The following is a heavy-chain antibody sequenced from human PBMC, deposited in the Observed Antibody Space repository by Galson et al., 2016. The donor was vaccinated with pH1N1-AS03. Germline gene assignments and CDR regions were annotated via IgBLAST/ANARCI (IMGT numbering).Heavy chain of an antibody. CDR3: VMDTTTWMRFDY. D-gene: IGHD1-1*01. V-gene: IGHV4-4*07. Sequence: LSLTCTVSGDSISIDYWSWIRQSAGKGLEWIGRTHTSGSSNYNPSLKGRVTMSIDRSKNEISLKVTSVTAADTAVYYCVMDTTTWMRFDYWGQGVLVIVSS. CDR1: GDSISIDY. J-gene: IGHJ4*02. CDR2: THTSGSS.